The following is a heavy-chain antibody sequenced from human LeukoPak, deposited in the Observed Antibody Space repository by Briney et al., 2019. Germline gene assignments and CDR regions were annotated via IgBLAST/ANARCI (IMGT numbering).Heavy chain of an antibody. V-gene: IGHV4-34*01. Sequence: PSETLSLTCAVYGGSFSGYYWSWIRQPPGKGLEWIGEINHSGSTNYNPSLKSRVTISVDTSKNQFSLKLSSVTAADTAVYYCVRDRRNSGYDKSYYYYYGMDVWGKGTTVTVSS. J-gene: IGHJ6*04. D-gene: IGHD5-12*01. CDR1: GGSFSGYY. CDR3: VRDRRNSGYDKSYYYYYGMDV. CDR2: INHSGST.